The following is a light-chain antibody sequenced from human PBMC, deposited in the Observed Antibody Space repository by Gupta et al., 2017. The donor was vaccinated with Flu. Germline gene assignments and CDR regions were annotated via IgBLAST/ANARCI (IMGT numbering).Light chain of an antibody. V-gene: IGKV3-15*01. J-gene: IGKJ2*03. CDR1: QSVRSN. CDR2: GAS. Sequence: EIVMTQSPATLSVSPGERATLSCRASQSVRSNLAWYQQKPGQAPRLLIYGASTRATGITARFSGSGCGKEFTLTISSRQSEDFAVYYCQQYNNWPPYSFGQGTKLEIK. CDR3: QQYNNWPPYS.